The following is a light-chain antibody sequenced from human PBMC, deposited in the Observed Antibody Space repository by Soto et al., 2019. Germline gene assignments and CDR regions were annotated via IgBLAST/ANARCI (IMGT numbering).Light chain of an antibody. CDR1: QSVSSS. Sequence: EIVLTQSPATLSLSPGERATLSCRASQSVSSSLGGYQQKPGQAPRLLIYDASNRATGLPARFGGSRSGTDFTINISSLEPEDFAGYYCQQRSNWPITFGQGTRLEIK. CDR2: DAS. CDR3: QQRSNWPIT. V-gene: IGKV3-11*01. J-gene: IGKJ5*01.